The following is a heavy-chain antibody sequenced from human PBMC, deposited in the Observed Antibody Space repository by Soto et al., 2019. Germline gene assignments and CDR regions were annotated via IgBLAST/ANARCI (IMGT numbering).Heavy chain of an antibody. CDR1: GGSISSYY. CDR3: ARGGGYCSGGSCYSEGMIYYYYGMDV. J-gene: IGHJ6*02. CDR2: IYYSGST. D-gene: IGHD2-15*01. V-gene: IGHV4-59*01. Sequence: SETLSLTCTVSGGSISSYYWSWIRQPPGKGLEWIGYIYYSGSTNYNPSLKSRVTISVDTSKNQFSLKLSSVTAADTAAYYCARGGGYCSGGSCYSEGMIYYYYGMDVWGQGTTVTVSS.